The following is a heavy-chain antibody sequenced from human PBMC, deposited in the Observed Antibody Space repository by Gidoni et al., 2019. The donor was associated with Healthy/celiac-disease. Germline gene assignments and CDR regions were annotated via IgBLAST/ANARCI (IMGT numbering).Heavy chain of an antibody. V-gene: IGHV1-3*01. Sequence: QVQLVQSGAEVEQPGASVKVSCHPSGYTFTTYALHWVRQAPGQRLEWIGWINAGSGNKRYSQKFQGRVTITRDTPASTAYMELSSLRSEDTAVYYCARVSAAAADYWGQGTLVTVSS. D-gene: IGHD6-25*01. CDR3: ARVSAAAADY. CDR2: INAGSGNK. CDR1: GYTFTTYA. J-gene: IGHJ4*02.